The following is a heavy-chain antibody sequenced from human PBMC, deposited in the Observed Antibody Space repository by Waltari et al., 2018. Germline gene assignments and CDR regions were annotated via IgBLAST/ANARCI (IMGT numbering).Heavy chain of an antibody. V-gene: IGHV4-4*02. CDR2: VRGDGKT. CDR3: ARDRGRGLYLDS. J-gene: IGHJ4*02. D-gene: IGHD2-15*01. Sequence: QLQLQESGPGLVKPSGTLSLTCAVSGDSMTTTDCWSWVRQPPGKGLEWIGQVRGDGKTTYNPSVASRVTISLDTSTDQFSLRVTSATAADTAIYFCARDRGRGLYLDSWGQGMLVTVSS. CDR1: GDSMTTTDC.